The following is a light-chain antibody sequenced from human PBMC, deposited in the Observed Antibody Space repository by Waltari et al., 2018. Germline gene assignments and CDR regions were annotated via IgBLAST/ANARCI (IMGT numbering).Light chain of an antibody. J-gene: IGKJ4*01. Sequence: DVQMTQSPSTLSASAGDGVTITCRASQRISTWLAWYQQKPGKAPKLLIYHASSLESGVPSRFSGSGSGTEFTLTISSLQPDDFATYYCQQYSSYSLTFGGGTKVEIK. CDR3: QQYSSYSLT. CDR1: QRISTW. V-gene: IGKV1-5*01. CDR2: HAS.